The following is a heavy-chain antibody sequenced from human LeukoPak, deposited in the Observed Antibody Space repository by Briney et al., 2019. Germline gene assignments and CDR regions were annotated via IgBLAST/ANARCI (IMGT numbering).Heavy chain of an antibody. D-gene: IGHD3-10*01. V-gene: IGHV3-66*01. CDR3: AKDLIQLWFGELRPAFDY. J-gene: IGHJ4*02. CDR2: IYSGGST. Sequence: GGSLRLSCAASGFTVSSNYMSWVRQAPGKGLEWVSVIYSGGSTYYADSVKGRFTISRDNSKNTLYLQMNSLRAEDTAVYYCAKDLIQLWFGELRPAFDYWGQGTLVTVSS. CDR1: GFTVSSNY.